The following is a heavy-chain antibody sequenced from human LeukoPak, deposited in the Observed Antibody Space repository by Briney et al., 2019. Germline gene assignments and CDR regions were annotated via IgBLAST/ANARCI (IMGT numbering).Heavy chain of an antibody. V-gene: IGHV3-23*01. CDR2: ISVSGNT. CDR1: RFTFSSYA. Sequence: GGSLRLSCAASRFTFSSYAMLWVRQLPGKGLEWVSAISVSGNTYHADSVKGRFTISRDSSKNTLYLQMNSLSAGDAAVYYCAKAPVTTCSGAYCYPFDYWSQGTLVTVSS. D-gene: IGHD2-15*01. CDR3: AKAPVTTCSGAYCYPFDY. J-gene: IGHJ4*02.